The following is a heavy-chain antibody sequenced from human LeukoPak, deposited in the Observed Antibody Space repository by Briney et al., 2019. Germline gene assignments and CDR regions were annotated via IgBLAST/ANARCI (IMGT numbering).Heavy chain of an antibody. V-gene: IGHV1-46*01. CDR2: IIPTGGST. D-gene: IGHD6-19*01. Sequence: ASVTVSCKASGGTFSSYAISWVRQAPGQGLEWMGMIIPTGGSTSYAHKFQGRVTMTRDTSTNTVYMELSSLRSEDTAVYYCARAYSGWSSDYWGQGTLVTVS. J-gene: IGHJ4*02. CDR1: GGTFSSYA. CDR3: ARAYSGWSSDY.